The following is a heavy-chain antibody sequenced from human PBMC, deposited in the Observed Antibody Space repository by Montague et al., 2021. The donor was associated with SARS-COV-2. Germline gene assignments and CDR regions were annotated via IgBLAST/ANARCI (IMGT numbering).Heavy chain of an antibody. D-gene: IGHD4/OR15-4a*01. CDR1: GGSFSGYN. V-gene: IGHV4-34*01. J-gene: IGHJ4*02. CDR2: INDSGGT. CDR3: ARGVPGC. Sequence: SETLSLTCAVYGGSFSGYNWGWVRQSPGKGLERIGQINDSGGTKCNPSLKSRVTISLDTSKNQFSLKLSSVTAADTAVYYCARGVPGCWGQGTLVTVSS.